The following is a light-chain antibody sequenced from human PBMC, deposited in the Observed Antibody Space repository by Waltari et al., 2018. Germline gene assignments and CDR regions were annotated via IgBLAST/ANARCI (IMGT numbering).Light chain of an antibody. CDR3: TSFTSSRTYV. CDR2: DVS. Sequence: QSALTQPVSVSGSPGQSIAISCTRTSSDVGGYAYVFWYQQHPGKVPKLMIYDVSARPSGVSSRFSGSKSGNTASLTISGLQAEDEADYYCTSFTSSRTYVFGTGTKVTVL. CDR1: SSDVGGYAY. J-gene: IGLJ1*01. V-gene: IGLV2-14*03.